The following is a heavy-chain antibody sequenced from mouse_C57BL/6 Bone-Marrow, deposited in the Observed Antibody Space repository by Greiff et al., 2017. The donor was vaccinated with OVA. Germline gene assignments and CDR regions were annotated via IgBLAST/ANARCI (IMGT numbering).Heavy chain of an antibody. V-gene: IGHV5-17*01. CDR2: ISSGSSTI. J-gene: IGHJ3*01. CDR3: GQLAWFAY. Sequence: EVKLMESGGGLVKPGGSLKLSCAASGFTFSDYGMHWVRQAPEKGLEWVAYISSGSSTIYYADTVKGRFTISRDNAKNTLFLQMTSLRSEDTAMYYCGQLAWFAYWGQGTLVTVSA. D-gene: IGHD4-1*02. CDR1: GFTFSDYG.